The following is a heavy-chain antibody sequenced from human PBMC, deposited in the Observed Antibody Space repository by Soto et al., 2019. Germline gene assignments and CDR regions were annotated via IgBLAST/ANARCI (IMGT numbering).Heavy chain of an antibody. CDR1: GYTFFNYG. CDR3: AGDRGDIRSGYYYAMDV. V-gene: IGHV1-18*01. J-gene: IGHJ6*02. D-gene: IGHD3-3*01. Sequence: QAQLVQSGAEVKNPGASVKVSCKASGYTFFNYGISWVRQAPGQGLEWMGWISGYSGNTKYAQKLQGRVTMTTDTSTSTAYMELRSLRSNDTAVYYCAGDRGDIRSGYYYAMDVWGQGTTVTVSS. CDR2: ISGYSGNT.